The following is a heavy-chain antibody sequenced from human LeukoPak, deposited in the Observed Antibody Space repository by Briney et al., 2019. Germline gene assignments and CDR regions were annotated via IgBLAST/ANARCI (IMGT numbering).Heavy chain of an antibody. Sequence: GGSLRLSCAASGLTLSDHYMDWVRQAPGKGLEWVARSRNKANSYTTKYAASVKGRFTISRDDSKNSVYLQMNSMKTEDTAVYYCIRLWFGEFIWGQGTMVSVSS. CDR2: SRNKANSYTT. V-gene: IGHV3-72*01. J-gene: IGHJ3*02. CDR3: IRLWFGEFI. CDR1: GLTLSDHY. D-gene: IGHD3-10*01.